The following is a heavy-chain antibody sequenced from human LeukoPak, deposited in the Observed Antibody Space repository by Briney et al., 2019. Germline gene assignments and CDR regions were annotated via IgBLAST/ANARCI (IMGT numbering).Heavy chain of an antibody. CDR2: INPNSGGT. Sequence: SVNLSRKASGYTFTGYYMHWLRQAPGQGLEWMGRINPNSGGTNYAQEFQGRVTMTRDTSISTAHMELSRLRSDDTAVYFCARASGAFDIWGRGTGDTVSS. CDR1: GYTFTGYY. CDR3: ARASGAFDI. J-gene: IGHJ3*02. V-gene: IGHV1-2*06.